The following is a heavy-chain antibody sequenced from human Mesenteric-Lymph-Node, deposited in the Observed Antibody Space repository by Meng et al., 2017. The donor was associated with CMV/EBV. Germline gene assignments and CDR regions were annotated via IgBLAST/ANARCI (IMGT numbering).Heavy chain of an antibody. Sequence: KTSGYQFTAYYIHWVRQAPGQGLEWMGWINPNTGATSYSQTFQGRVTMTKDRSISTTYMEVSSLRSDDTAFYYCAKGGYYNSGALDSWGQGTLVTVSS. V-gene: IGHV1-2*02. CDR3: AKGGYYNSGALDS. D-gene: IGHD3-10*01. CDR2: INPNTGAT. CDR1: GYQFTAYY. J-gene: IGHJ4*02.